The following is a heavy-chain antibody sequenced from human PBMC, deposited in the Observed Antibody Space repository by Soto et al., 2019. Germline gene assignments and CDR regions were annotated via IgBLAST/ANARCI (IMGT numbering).Heavy chain of an antibody. D-gene: IGHD2-2*01. V-gene: IGHV1-18*01. J-gene: IGHJ6*03. CDR3: ARVFVVVPAAMPHYYYYYMDV. CDR1: GYTFTSYG. CDR2: ISAYNGNT. Sequence: VKVSCKASGYTFTSYGISWVRQAPGQGLEWMGWISAYNGNTNYAQKLQGRVTMTTDTSTSTAYMELRSLRSDDTAVYYCARVFVVVPAAMPHYYYYYMDVWGKGTTVTVSS.